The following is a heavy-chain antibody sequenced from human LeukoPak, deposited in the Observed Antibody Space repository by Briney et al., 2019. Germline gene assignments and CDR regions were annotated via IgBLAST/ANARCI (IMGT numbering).Heavy chain of an antibody. V-gene: IGHV1-18*01. Sequence: ASVKVSCKASGGTFSSYATSWVRQAPGQGLEWMGWISAYNGNTNYAQKLQGRVTMTTDTSTSTAYMELRSLRSDDTAVYYCASVGGEPPSYYFDYWGQGTLVTVSS. CDR2: ISAYNGNT. J-gene: IGHJ4*02. CDR3: ASVGGEPPSYYFDY. D-gene: IGHD1-26*01. CDR1: GGTFSSYA.